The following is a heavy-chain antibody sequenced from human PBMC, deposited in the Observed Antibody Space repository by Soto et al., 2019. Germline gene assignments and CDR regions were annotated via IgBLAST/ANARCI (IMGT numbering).Heavy chain of an antibody. CDR2: SYYSGTT. D-gene: IGHD1-20*01. V-gene: IGHV4-39*01. CDR1: GASISVHSYY. CDR3: TRRYNWNDNYFDP. Sequence: PSETLSLTCTVSGASISVHSYYFPFLRPPPFHFLSWIGSSYYSGTTYFNPSLKIRSTISVDTSKNQFSLRLTSVTAADTAIYYCTRRYNWNDNYFDPLGPGALVTVSS. J-gene: IGHJ5*02.